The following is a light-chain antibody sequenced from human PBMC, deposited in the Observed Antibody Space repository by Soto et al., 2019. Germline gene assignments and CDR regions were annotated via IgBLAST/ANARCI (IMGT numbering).Light chain of an antibody. CDR3: QQRSNWQVT. CDR1: QSITSY. V-gene: IGKV3-11*01. CDR2: DVS. J-gene: IGKJ5*01. Sequence: EILLTQSPFTLSLSPGERATLSCRASQSITSYLDWYQQKPGQAPRLLIYDVSRRATGIPARFSGGGSGTDFTLTISSLEPEDFEIYYCQQRSNWQVTFGQGTRLEN.